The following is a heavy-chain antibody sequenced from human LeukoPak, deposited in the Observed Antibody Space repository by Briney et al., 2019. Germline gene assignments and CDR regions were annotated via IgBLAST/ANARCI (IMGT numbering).Heavy chain of an antibody. Sequence: SVKVSCKASGGTFSSYAISWVRQAPGQGLEWMGRVIPILGIANYAQKFQGRVTITADKSTSTAYMELSSLRSEDTAVYYCATLEPHYYDSSGYYVTPDDYWGQGTLVTVSS. CDR1: GGTFSSYA. J-gene: IGHJ4*02. V-gene: IGHV1-69*04. CDR2: VIPILGIA. CDR3: ATLEPHYYDSSGYYVTPDDY. D-gene: IGHD3-22*01.